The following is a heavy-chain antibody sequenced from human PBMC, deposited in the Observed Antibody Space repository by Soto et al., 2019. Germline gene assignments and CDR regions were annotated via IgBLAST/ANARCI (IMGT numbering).Heavy chain of an antibody. CDR2: IYYSGST. Sequence: QLQLQESGPGLVKPSETLSLTCTVSGGSISSSSYYWGWIRQPPGKGLEWIGSIYYSGSTYYNPSLKRRVTISVDTSKNQFSLKLSSVTAADTAVYYCARTDDFWSGYYIPYFDYWGQGTLVAVAA. J-gene: IGHJ4*02. CDR1: GGSISSSSYY. CDR3: ARTDDFWSGYYIPYFDY. V-gene: IGHV4-39*01. D-gene: IGHD3-3*01.